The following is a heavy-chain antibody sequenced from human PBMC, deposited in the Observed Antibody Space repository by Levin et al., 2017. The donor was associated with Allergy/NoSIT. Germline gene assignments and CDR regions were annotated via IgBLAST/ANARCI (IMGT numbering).Heavy chain of an antibody. V-gene: IGHV3-7*02. D-gene: IGHD5-12*01. Sequence: GGSLRLSCAASGITFRSYWMSWVRQAPGKGLEWVADINLDGSEKNYVDSVKGRFTISRDNAKNSLYLQMNSLRAEDTAVYYCARHIVAMVGFDYWGQGTLVTVSS. J-gene: IGHJ4*02. CDR1: GITFRSYW. CDR3: ARHIVAMVGFDY. CDR2: INLDGSEK.